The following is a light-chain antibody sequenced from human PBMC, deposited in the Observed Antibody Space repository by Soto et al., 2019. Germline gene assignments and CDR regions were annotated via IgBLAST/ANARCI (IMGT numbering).Light chain of an antibody. Sequence: EIVMTQSPATLSVSPGERATLSCRASQSLSGKLAWYQQKPGQAPRLLIYDTSTRATGIPARFSGSGSGTAFTLTISSLQSEDFAVYYCQQYKSWPPWTFGQGTKVEIK. V-gene: IGKV3-15*01. CDR1: QSLSGK. J-gene: IGKJ1*01. CDR2: DTS. CDR3: QQYKSWPPWT.